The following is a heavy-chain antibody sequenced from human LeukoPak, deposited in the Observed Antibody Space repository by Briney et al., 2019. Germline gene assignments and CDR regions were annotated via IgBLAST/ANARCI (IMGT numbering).Heavy chain of an antibody. Sequence: ASVKVSCKASGYTFTDYYIHWVRQAPGQRLERMGWINAGNGNTKYSQKFQGRVTITRDTSASTAYMELSSLRSEDTAVYYCAIGGNSGYDYPTYGMDVWGQGTTVTVSS. CDR1: GYTFTDYY. J-gene: IGHJ6*02. CDR3: AIGGNSGYDYPTYGMDV. D-gene: IGHD5-12*01. CDR2: INAGNGNT. V-gene: IGHV1-3*01.